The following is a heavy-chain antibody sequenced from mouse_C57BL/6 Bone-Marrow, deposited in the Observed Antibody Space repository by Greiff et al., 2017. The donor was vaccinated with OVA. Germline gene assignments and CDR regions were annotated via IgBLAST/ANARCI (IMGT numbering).Heavy chain of an antibody. J-gene: IGHJ2*01. CDR2: ISYDGSN. V-gene: IGHV3-6*01. Sequence: LQQSGPGLVKPSQSLSLTCSVTGYSITSGYYWNWIRQFPGNKLEWMGYISYDGSNNYNPSLKNRISITRDTSKNQFFLKLNSVTTEDTATYYCARGPYYYGSSRFDYWGQGTTLTVSS. D-gene: IGHD1-1*01. CDR3: ARGPYYYGSSRFDY. CDR1: GYSITSGYY.